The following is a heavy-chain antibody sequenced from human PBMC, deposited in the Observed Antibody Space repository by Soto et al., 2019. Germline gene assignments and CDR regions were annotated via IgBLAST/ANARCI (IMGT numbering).Heavy chain of an antibody. CDR1: GFTFSSYG. Sequence: PGGSLRLSCAASGFTFSSYGMHWVRQAPGKGLEWVAVISYDGSNKYYADSVKGRFTISRDNSKNTLYLQMNSLRAEDTAVYYCAKVGVVVVIAYFDYWGQGTLVTVSS. CDR3: AKVGVVVVIAYFDY. D-gene: IGHD3-22*01. J-gene: IGHJ4*02. CDR2: ISYDGSNK. V-gene: IGHV3-30*18.